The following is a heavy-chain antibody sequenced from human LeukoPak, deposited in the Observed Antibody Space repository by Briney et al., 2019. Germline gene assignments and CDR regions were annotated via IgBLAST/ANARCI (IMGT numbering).Heavy chain of an antibody. CDR1: GYTFTGYY. Sequence: ASVKVSCKASGYTFTGYYMHWVRQAPGQGLEWMGWINPNSGGTNYAQKFQGRVTMTRDTSISTAYMELSRLRSDDTAVYYCARVGRFLEWLFYDYWSQGTLVTVSS. J-gene: IGHJ4*02. CDR3: ARVGRFLEWLFYDY. D-gene: IGHD3-3*01. V-gene: IGHV1-2*02. CDR2: INPNSGGT.